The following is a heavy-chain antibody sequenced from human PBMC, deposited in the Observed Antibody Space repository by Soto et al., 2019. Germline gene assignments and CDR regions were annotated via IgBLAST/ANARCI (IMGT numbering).Heavy chain of an antibody. CDR2: IYFSGST. D-gene: IGHD5-18*01. Sequence: QVQLQESGPGLVKPSQTLSVTCTVSGGSISSGGYYWSWIRQHPGKGLEWIGYIYFSGSTYYNPSLKSRVTISVDTSKNQFSLKLSSVTAADTAVYYCARSPHIQLWSYPSDYWGQGTLVTVSS. CDR3: ARSPHIQLWSYPSDY. V-gene: IGHV4-31*03. CDR1: GGSISSGGYY. J-gene: IGHJ4*02.